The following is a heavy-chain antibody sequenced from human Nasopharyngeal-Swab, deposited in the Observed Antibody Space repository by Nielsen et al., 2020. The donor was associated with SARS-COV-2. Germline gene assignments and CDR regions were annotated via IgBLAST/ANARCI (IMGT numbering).Heavy chain of an antibody. V-gene: IGHV3-9*01. CDR2: ITWNSGSM. CDR3: AKLYGDYEDFDY. D-gene: IGHD4-17*01. Sequence: GGSLRLSCAASGFTFDDYPMHWVRQAPGEGLEWVSGITWNSGSMGYADSVKGRFTISRDNAKNSLYLQMNSLGAEDTALYYCAKLYGDYEDFDYWGQGTLVTVSS. J-gene: IGHJ4*02. CDR1: GFTFDDYP.